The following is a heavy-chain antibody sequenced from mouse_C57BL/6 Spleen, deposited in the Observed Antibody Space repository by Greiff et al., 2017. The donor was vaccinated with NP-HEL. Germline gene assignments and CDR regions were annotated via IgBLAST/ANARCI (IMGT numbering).Heavy chain of an antibody. CDR3: ARNYYGSSYDY. CDR2: ISYDGSN. Sequence: EVKLMESGPGLVKPSQSLSLTCSVTGYSITSGYYWNWIRQFPGNKLEWMGYISYDGSNNYNPSLKNRISITRDTSKNQFFLKLNSVTTEDTATYYCARNYYGSSYDYWGQGTSVTVSS. J-gene: IGHJ4*01. CDR1: GYSITSGYY. V-gene: IGHV3-6*01. D-gene: IGHD1-1*01.